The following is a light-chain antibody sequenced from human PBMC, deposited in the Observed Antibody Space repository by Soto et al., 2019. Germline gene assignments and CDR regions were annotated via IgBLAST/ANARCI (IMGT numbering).Light chain of an antibody. Sequence: EIVLTQSPGTLSLSPGDRATLSCRASQSVSSSYLAWYQQKPGPAPSLLIYAASSSATGIPDRFSGSGSGTDFTLTISRLEPEDFAVYYCQQYGSSPETFGQGTKVDIK. CDR2: AAS. CDR1: QSVSSSY. V-gene: IGKV3-20*01. CDR3: QQYGSSPET. J-gene: IGKJ1*01.